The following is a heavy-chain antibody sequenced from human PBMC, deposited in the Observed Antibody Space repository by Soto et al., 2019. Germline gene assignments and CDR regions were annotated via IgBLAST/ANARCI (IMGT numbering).Heavy chain of an antibody. CDR1: GFSLSTSGVG. CDR2: IYWNDDK. V-gene: IGHV2-5*01. Sequence: ESGPTLVNPTQTLTLTCTFSGFSLSTSGVGVGWIRQPPGKALEWLALIYWNDDKRYSPSLKSRLTITKDTSKNQVVLTMTNMDPVDTATYYCAHTEGSVAAPSNWFDPWGQGTLVTVSS. CDR3: AHTEGSVAAPSNWFDP. J-gene: IGHJ5*02. D-gene: IGHD3-10*01.